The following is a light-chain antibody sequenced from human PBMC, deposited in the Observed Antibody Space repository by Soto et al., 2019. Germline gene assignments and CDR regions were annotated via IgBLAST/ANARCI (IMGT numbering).Light chain of an antibody. Sequence: QSVLTQPPSASGSPGQSVTISCTGTSSDVGGYHYVSWYQQHPGKAPKLMIHEVTKRPSGVPDRFSGSKSGNTASLTVSGLQGEDEADYYCSSYEGSNNLVFGGGTKVTV. CDR3: SSYEGSNNLV. CDR2: EVT. J-gene: IGLJ2*01. CDR1: SSDVGGYHY. V-gene: IGLV2-8*01.